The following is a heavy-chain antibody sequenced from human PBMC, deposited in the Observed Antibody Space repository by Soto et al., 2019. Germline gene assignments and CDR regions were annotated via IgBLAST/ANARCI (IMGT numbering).Heavy chain of an antibody. CDR1: GFTFSSYA. CDR2: ISYDGSNK. CDR3: ARDGMEWLPWKFDY. J-gene: IGHJ4*02. D-gene: IGHD5-12*01. V-gene: IGHV3-30-3*01. Sequence: PGGSLRLSCAASGFTFSSYAMHWVRQAPGKGLEWVAVISYDGSNKYYADSVKGRFTISRDNSKNTLYLQMNSLRAEDTAVYYCARDGMEWLPWKFDYWGQGTLVTVSS.